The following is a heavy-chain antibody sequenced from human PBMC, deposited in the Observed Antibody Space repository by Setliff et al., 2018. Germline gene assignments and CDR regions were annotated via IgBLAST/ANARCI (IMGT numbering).Heavy chain of an antibody. CDR3: ARVADGSGSFYLGFDY. CDR2: IFHSGST. CDR1: GDSISSGSYY. D-gene: IGHD3-10*01. Sequence: SETLSLTCTASGDSISSGSYYWNWIRQHPEKGLEWLGYIFHSGSTHYNSSLKSRITIPIDTSKNHFSLELNSVTAADSAVYYCARVADGSGSFYLGFDYWGQGILVTVSS. J-gene: IGHJ4*02. V-gene: IGHV4-31*02.